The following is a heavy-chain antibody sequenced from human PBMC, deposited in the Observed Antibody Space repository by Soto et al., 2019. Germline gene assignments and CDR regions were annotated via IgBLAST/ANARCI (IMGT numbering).Heavy chain of an antibody. Sequence: QVQLQESGPGLVKPSETLSLTCTVSGGSISSYYWSWIRQPPGKGLEWIGYIYYSGSTNYNPSLKSRVTISVDTSKNQFSRKLSSVTAADTAVYYGASLVDGGYFDYWGQGTLVTVSS. V-gene: IGHV4-59*08. J-gene: IGHJ4*02. D-gene: IGHD3-10*01. CDR3: ASLVDGGYFDY. CDR1: GGSISSYY. CDR2: IYYSGST.